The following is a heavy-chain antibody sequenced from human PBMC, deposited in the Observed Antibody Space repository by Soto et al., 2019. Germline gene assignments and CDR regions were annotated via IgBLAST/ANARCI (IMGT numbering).Heavy chain of an antibody. Sequence: SETLSLTCTVSGGSISSGGYYWSWIRQHPGKGLEWIGYIYYSGSTYYNPSLKSRVTISVDTSKNQFSLKLSSVTAADTAVYYCARDRAVQPRENYYYYMDVWGKATTVTVSS. CDR2: IYYSGST. CDR1: GGSISSGGYY. J-gene: IGHJ6*03. CDR3: ARDRAVQPRENYYYYMDV. V-gene: IGHV4-31*03. D-gene: IGHD1-26*01.